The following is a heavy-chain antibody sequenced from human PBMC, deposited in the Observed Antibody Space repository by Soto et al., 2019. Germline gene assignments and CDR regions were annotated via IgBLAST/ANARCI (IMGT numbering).Heavy chain of an antibody. CDR1: GYTFTSYG. Sequence: GASVKVSCKASGYTFTSYGISWVRQAPGQGLEWMGWISAYNGNTNYAQKLQGRVTMTTDTSTSTAYMELRSLRSDDTAVYYCARDGDSGYDYTYYYYYYGMDVWGKGTTVTVSS. CDR2: ISAYNGNT. CDR3: ARDGDSGYDYTYYYYYYGMDV. V-gene: IGHV1-18*01. D-gene: IGHD5-12*01. J-gene: IGHJ6*04.